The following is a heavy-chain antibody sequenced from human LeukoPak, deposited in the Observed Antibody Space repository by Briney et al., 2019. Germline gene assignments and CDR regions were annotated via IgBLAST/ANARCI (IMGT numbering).Heavy chain of an antibody. D-gene: IGHD2-2*01. CDR1: GLTFSSYA. J-gene: IGHJ4*02. Sequence: PGRSLRLSCAASGLTFSSYAMHWVRQAPGKGLEWVAVISYDGSNKYYADSVKGRFTISRDNSKNTLYLQMNSLRAEDTAVYYCARRGIYCSSTSCYEQGLNYWGQGTLVTVSS. CDR3: ARRGIYCSSTSCYEQGLNY. V-gene: IGHV3-30*04. CDR2: ISYDGSNK.